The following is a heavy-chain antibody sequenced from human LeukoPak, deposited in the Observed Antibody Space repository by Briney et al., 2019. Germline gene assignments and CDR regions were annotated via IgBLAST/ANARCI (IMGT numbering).Heavy chain of an antibody. V-gene: IGHV3-23*01. D-gene: IGHD3-22*01. J-gene: IGHJ4*02. Sequence: RAGGSLRLSCAASGFIFSDYYMSWVRQAPGKGLEWVSAISGSGGSTYYADSVKGRFTISRDNSKNTLYLQMNSLRAEDTAVYYCAKVVHYYDSSGYYLGLDYWGQGTLVTVSS. CDR3: AKVVHYYDSSGYYLGLDY. CDR1: GFIFSDYY. CDR2: ISGSGGST.